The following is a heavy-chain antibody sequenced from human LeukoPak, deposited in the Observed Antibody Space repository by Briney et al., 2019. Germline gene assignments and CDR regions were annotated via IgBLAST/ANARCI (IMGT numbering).Heavy chain of an antibody. CDR3: AREYCTNGVCYPPPSY. D-gene: IGHD2-8*01. J-gene: IGHJ4*02. V-gene: IGHV3-21*01. Sequence: GGSLRLSCAASGFTFSSYSMNWVRQAPGKGLEWVSSISSSSSYIYYADSVKGRFTISRDNAKNSLYLQMNSLRAEDTAVYYCAREYCTNGVCYPPPSYWGREPWSPSPQ. CDR1: GFTFSSYS. CDR2: ISSSSSYI.